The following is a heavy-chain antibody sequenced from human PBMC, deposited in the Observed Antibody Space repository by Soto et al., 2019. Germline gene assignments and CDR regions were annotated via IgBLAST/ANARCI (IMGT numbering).Heavy chain of an antibody. D-gene: IGHD6-13*01. V-gene: IGHV3-21*01. CDR2: XXXXXXXX. Sequence: PGGSLRLSCAASGFTFSSYSMNWVRQAPGKGLXXXXXXXXXXXXXXXADSVKGRFTISRDNAKNSLYLQMNSLRAEDTAVYYCARSAAGVLRFDYWGQGTLVTVSS. J-gene: IGHJ4*02. CDR1: GFTFSSYS. CDR3: ARSAAGVLRFDY.